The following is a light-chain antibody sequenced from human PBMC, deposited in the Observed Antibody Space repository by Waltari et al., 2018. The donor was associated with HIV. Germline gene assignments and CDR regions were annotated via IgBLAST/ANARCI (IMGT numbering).Light chain of an antibody. Sequence: QSVLTQPPSASGTPGQRVTISCSGSSSNIGRTYVFWYQQTPGTAPKLLIYGNNQRPSAVPDRFAGSKCGTSASLAISGLRSEDEADDYCATWNDSLSGYVFGTGTKVTV. J-gene: IGLJ1*01. CDR2: GNN. CDR1: SSNIGRTY. CDR3: ATWNDSLSGYV. V-gene: IGLV1-47*01.